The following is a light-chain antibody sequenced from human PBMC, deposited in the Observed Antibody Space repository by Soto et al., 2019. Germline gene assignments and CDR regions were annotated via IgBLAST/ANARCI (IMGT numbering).Light chain of an antibody. J-gene: IGLJ2*01. CDR2: DVT. V-gene: IGLV2-14*01. CDR1: SGDVGGYNY. CDR3: SSFTRSSTVV. Sequence: QSALTQPASVSGSPGQSITISCTGTSGDVGGYNYVSWYQLHPGKAPKLMIYDVTYRPSGVSNRFSGSKSGNTASLTISGLQAEDEADYYCSSFTRSSTVVFGGGTKLTVL.